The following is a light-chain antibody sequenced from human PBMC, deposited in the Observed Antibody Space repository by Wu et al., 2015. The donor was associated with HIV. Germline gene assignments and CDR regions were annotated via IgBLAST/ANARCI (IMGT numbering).Light chain of an antibody. V-gene: IGKV3-15*01. Sequence: VSHGERATLSCRPSQSVNNKLAWYQQKPGQAPRLLIYGASTGVTGIPARFTGSGSGTEFTLTISSLQSEDFAVYYCQQYNYWPTFGGGTKVEIK. CDR2: GAS. CDR3: QQYNYWPT. J-gene: IGKJ4*01. CDR1: QSVNNK.